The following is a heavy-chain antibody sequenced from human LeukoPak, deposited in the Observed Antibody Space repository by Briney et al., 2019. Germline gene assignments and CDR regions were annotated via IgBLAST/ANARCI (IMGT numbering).Heavy chain of an antibody. D-gene: IGHD2-2*01. CDR2: IYYSGST. CDR3: ARVVEVPAASPGYFQH. Sequence: SQTPSLTCTVSGGSISSGDYYWSWIRQPPGKGLEWIGYIYYSGSTYYNPSLKSRVTISVDTPKNQFSLKLSSVTAADTAVYYCARVVEVPAASPGYFQHWGQGTLVTVSS. V-gene: IGHV4-30-4*08. CDR1: GGSISSGDYY. J-gene: IGHJ1*01.